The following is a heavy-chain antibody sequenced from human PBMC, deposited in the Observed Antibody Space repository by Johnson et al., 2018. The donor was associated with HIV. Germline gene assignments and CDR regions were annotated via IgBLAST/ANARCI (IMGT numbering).Heavy chain of an antibody. CDR1: GFTFSSYD. V-gene: IGHV3-13*01. CDR3: ARGKGAAAGLDAFDI. Sequence: VQLVESGGGLVQPGGSLRLSCAASGFTFSSYDMHWVRQATVKGLEWVSAIGTAGDTYYPGSVKGRFTISRENAKNSLYLQMNSLRVEDTALYYCARGKGAAAGLDAFDIWGQGSMVTFSS. CDR2: IGTAGDT. D-gene: IGHD6-13*01. J-gene: IGHJ3*02.